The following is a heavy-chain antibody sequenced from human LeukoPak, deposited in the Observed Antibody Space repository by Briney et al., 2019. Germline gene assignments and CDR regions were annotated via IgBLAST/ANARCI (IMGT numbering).Heavy chain of an antibody. V-gene: IGHV4-30-2*01. J-gene: IGHJ6*02. Sequence: SETLSLTCTVSGGSVSSGSYSWSWIRQPPGKGLEWIGYIYHSGSTYYNPSLKSRVTISVDRSKNQFSLKLSSVTAADTAVYYCARDPELATPYYYGIDVWGQGITVTVSS. CDR2: IYHSGST. CDR1: GGSVSSGSYS. CDR3: ARDPELATPYYYGIDV. D-gene: IGHD1-14*01.